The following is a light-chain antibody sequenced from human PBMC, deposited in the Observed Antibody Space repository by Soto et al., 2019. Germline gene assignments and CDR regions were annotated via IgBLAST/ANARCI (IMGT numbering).Light chain of an antibody. Sequence: QSVLTQPPSVSGAPGQRVTIYCTGSSSNIGAPYDVHWYQQLPGTAPKLLIYGNSNRPSGVPDRFSGSKSGTSASLAITGLHAEDEADYYCQSYDSSLSGRVFGGGTQLTVL. CDR2: GNS. CDR1: SSNIGAPYD. CDR3: QSYDSSLSGRV. J-gene: IGLJ7*01. V-gene: IGLV1-40*01.